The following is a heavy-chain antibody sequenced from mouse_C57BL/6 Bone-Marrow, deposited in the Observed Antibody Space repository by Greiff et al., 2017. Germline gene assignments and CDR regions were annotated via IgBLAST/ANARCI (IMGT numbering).Heavy chain of an antibody. CDR2: INPNNGGT. J-gene: IGHJ2*01. CDR3: ANSYYFDY. V-gene: IGHV1-26*01. Sequence: DVQLQESGPELVKPGASVKISCKASGYTFTDYYMNWVKQSHGKSLEWIGDINPNNGGTSYNQKFKGKATLTVDKSSSTAYMELRSLTSEDSAVYYCANSYYFDYWGQGTTLTVSS. CDR1: GYTFTDYY.